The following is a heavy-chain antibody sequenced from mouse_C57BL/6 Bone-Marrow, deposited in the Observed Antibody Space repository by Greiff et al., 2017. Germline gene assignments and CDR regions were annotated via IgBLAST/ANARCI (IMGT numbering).Heavy chain of an antibody. CDR2: ISNGGGST. J-gene: IGHJ2*01. CDR3: ARHYYDYDGNYFDY. D-gene: IGHD2-4*01. V-gene: IGHV5-12*01. CDR1: GFTFSDYY. Sequence: EVKLVESGGGLVQPGGSLKLSCAASGFTFSDYYMYWVRQTPEKRLEWVAYISNGGGSTYYPDTVKGRFTISRDNAKKTLYLQMSRLKSEDTAMYYCARHYYDYDGNYFDYWGQGTTLTVSS.